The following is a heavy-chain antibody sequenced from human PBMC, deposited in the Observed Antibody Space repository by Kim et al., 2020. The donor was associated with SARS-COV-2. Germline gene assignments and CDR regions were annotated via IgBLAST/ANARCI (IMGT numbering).Heavy chain of an antibody. D-gene: IGHD6-19*01. Sequence: VNGRFTISRENAKTALYLQMNSLRAEDTALYYCAKAILLAVARQAGGFDYWGQGTLVTVSS. J-gene: IGHJ4*02. V-gene: IGHV3-9*01. CDR3: AKAILLAVARQAGGFDY.